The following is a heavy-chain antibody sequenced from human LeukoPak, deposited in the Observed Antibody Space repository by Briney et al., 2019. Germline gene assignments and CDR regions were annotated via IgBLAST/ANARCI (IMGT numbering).Heavy chain of an antibody. CDR3: AKDEPITIFGVVIINPHYFDY. CDR2: ISGSGGST. Sequence: GGSLRLSCAASGFTFSSYAMSWVRQAPGKGLEWVSAISGSGGSTYYADSVKGRFTISRDNSKNTLYLQMNSLRAEDTAVYYCAKDEPITIFGVVIINPHYFDYWGQGTLVTVSS. D-gene: IGHD3-3*01. CDR1: GFTFSSYA. J-gene: IGHJ4*02. V-gene: IGHV3-23*01.